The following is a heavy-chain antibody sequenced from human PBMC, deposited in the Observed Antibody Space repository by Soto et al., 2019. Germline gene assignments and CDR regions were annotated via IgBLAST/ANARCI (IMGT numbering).Heavy chain of an antibody. J-gene: IGHJ4*02. CDR3: AKAVDITVRGVPPRDY. V-gene: IGHV3-30*18. CDR1: GFIFNRYG. CDR2: ISYDGNNK. Sequence: QVHLVASGGGVVQPGRSLRLSCTASGFIFNRYGMHWVRQAPGKGLEWVSVISYDGNNKYYADSVTGRFTISRDNSKNTLYLQMNSLRAEDTAVYYCAKAVDITVRGVPPRDYWGQGTLVTVSS. D-gene: IGHD3-10*01.